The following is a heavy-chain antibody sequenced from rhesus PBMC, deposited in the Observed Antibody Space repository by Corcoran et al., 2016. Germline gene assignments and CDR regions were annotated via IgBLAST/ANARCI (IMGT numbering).Heavy chain of an antibody. V-gene: IGHV4S10*01. Sequence: QVQLQESGPGVGKPSETLSLTCAVSGGSITDSYRRSWLAHPPGKGLEWIGYNYCSSTNTNYNPSLKSRVTISKDTSKNQFSLKLSSVTAADTAMYYCARERAAGPFDSWGQGVLVTVSS. J-gene: IGHJ4*01. CDR1: GGSITDSYR. CDR2: NYCSSTNT. D-gene: IGHD6-13*01. CDR3: ARERAAGPFDS.